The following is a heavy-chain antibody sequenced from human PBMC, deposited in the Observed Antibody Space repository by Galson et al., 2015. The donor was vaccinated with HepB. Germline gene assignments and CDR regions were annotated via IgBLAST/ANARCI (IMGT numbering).Heavy chain of an antibody. J-gene: IGHJ1*01. CDR3: ARDPGGAQGIQH. CDR1: GGTFSSYT. Sequence: SVKVSCKASGGTFSSYTISWVRQAPGQGLEWMGRIIPILGIANYAQKFQGRVTITADKSTSTAYMELSSLRSEDTAVYYCARDPGGAQGIQHWGQGTLVTVSS. V-gene: IGHV1-69*04. CDR2: IIPILGIA. D-gene: IGHD3-16*01.